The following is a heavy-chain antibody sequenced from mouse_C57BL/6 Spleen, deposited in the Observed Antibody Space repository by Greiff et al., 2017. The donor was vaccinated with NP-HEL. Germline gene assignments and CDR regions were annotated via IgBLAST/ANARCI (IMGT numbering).Heavy chain of an antibody. Sequence: EVQLQQSVAELVRPGASVKLSCTASGFNIKNTYMHWVKQRPEQGLEWIGRIDPANGNTKYAPTFQGKATITADTSYNTAYLQLSSLTSEETAIYYCARGVLRYDPNCYAMDYWGQGTSVTVSS. CDR1: GFNIKNTY. D-gene: IGHD1-1*01. J-gene: IGHJ4*01. CDR2: IDPANGNT. V-gene: IGHV14-3*01. CDR3: ARGVLRYDPNCYAMDY.